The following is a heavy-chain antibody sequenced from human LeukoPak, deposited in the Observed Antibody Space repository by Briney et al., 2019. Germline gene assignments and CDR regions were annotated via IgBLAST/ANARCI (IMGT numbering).Heavy chain of an antibody. Sequence: PGGSLRLSCAASGFTFSSYAMHWVRRAPGKGLEWVAVISYDGSNKYYADSVKGRFTISRDNSKNTLYLQMNSLRAEDTAVYYCAREYIAVAGIFDYWGQGTLVTVSS. CDR2: ISYDGSNK. J-gene: IGHJ4*02. D-gene: IGHD6-19*01. CDR1: GFTFSSYA. V-gene: IGHV3-30-3*01. CDR3: AREYIAVAGIFDY.